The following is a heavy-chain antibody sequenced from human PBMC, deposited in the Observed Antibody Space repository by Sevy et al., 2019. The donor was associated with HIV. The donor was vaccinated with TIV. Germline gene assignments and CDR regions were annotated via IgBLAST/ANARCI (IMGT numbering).Heavy chain of an antibody. Sequence: GGSLRLSCAASGFTFSSYSMNWVRQAPGKGLEWVSSISSSSSYIYYADSVKGRFTISRDNANNSLYLQMNSLRAEDTAVYYCARDSMAAAGTRYFDYWGQGTLVTVSS. D-gene: IGHD6-13*01. CDR2: ISSSSSYI. CDR1: GFTFSSYS. CDR3: ARDSMAAAGTRYFDY. V-gene: IGHV3-21*01. J-gene: IGHJ4*02.